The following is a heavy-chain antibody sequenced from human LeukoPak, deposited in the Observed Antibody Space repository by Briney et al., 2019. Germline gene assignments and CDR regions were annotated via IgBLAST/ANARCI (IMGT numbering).Heavy chain of an antibody. CDR2: INPNSGGT. D-gene: IGHD3-10*01. CDR1: GYTFTGYY. V-gene: IGHV1-2*02. Sequence: ASVKVSCKASGYTFTGYYMHWVRQAPGQGLEWMGWINPNSGGTNYAQKFQGRVTMTRDTSISTAYMELSRLRSDDTAVYYCARGFPRGVNPPNSVPFDYWGQGTLVTVSS. J-gene: IGHJ4*02. CDR3: ARGFPRGVNPPNSVPFDY.